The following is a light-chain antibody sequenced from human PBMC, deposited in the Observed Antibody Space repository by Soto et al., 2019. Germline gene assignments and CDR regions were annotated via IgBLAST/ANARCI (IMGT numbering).Light chain of an antibody. CDR3: MQALQTPWT. V-gene: IGKV2-28*01. CDR1: QSLLHSNGYNY. CDR2: LGS. Sequence: DIVMTQSPLSLPVTPGEPASISCRSSQSLLHSNGYNYLDWYLQKPGQSQQLLIYLGSNRASGVPGKFSGSGSGIDFTMKISRVEAEDVGVYYCMQALQTPWTFGQGTKVEIK. J-gene: IGKJ1*01.